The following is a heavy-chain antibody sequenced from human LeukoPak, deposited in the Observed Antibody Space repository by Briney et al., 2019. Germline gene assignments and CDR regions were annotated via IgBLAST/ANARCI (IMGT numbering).Heavy chain of an antibody. D-gene: IGHD3-22*01. CDR2: IYAGDSDT. Sequence: GESLKISCKGSGYSFTNYWIGWVRQMPGKGLEWMGIIYAGDSDTRYSPSFEGHVTISADKSISTAYLQWSSLKASDTAMYYCAREPDTSGYSFDYWGQGTLVTVSS. CDR1: GYSFTNYW. J-gene: IGHJ4*02. CDR3: AREPDTSGYSFDY. V-gene: IGHV5-51*01.